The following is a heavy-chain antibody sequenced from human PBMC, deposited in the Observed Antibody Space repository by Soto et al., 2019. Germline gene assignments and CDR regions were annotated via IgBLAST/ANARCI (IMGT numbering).Heavy chain of an antibody. CDR2: IYYSGST. V-gene: IGHV4-31*03. J-gene: IGHJ4*02. Sequence: SETLSLTSTVSGGSISRGRSYWSWIRQHPGKSLEWIGYIYYSGSTYYNPSLKSRVTISVDTSKNQFSLKLSSVTAADTAVYYCARAPDVWGQGTLVTVSS. CDR3: ARAPDV. CDR1: GGSISRGRSY.